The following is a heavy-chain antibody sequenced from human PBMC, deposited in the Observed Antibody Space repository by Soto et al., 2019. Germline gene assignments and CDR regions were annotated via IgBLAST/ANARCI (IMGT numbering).Heavy chain of an antibody. V-gene: IGHV4-30-2*01. CDR2: IYHSGST. J-gene: IGHJ4*02. Sequence: QLQLQESGSGLVKPSQTLSLTCAVSGGSISSGGYSWSWIRQPPGKGLEWIGYIYHSGSTYYNPSLKSRVTLSVDRSKNQFSLNLSSVTAADTAVYYCARTLRTWDFDFWGQGTLVTVSS. CDR3: ARTLRTWDFDF. D-gene: IGHD3-16*01. CDR1: GGSISSGGYS.